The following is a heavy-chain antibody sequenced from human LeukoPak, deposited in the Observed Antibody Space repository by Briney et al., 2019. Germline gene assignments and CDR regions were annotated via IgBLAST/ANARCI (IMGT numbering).Heavy chain of an antibody. CDR3: VRLNVAYYDSSGWVDY. Sequence: GESLKISCKGSGYSFTSYWIGWVRQMPGKGLEWMGIIYPDDSDTRYSPSFRGQVTISGNKSISTAYLQWSRLKASDTAMYYCVRLNVAYYDSSGWVDYWGQGTLVTVSS. CDR2: IYPDDSDT. CDR1: GYSFTSYW. J-gene: IGHJ4*02. V-gene: IGHV5-51*01. D-gene: IGHD3-22*01.